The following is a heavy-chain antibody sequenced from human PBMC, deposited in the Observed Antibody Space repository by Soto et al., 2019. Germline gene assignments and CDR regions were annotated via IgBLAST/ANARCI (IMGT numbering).Heavy chain of an antibody. J-gene: IGHJ6*02. CDR3: ARARIAARVGYYHGMDV. CDR1: GGSVSSGSYY. V-gene: IGHV4-61*01. D-gene: IGHD6-6*01. CDR2: IYYSGST. Sequence: LSLTCTVSGGSVSSGSYYWSWIRQPPGKGLEWIGYIYYSGSTNYNPSLKSRVTISVDTSKNQFSLKLSSVTAADTAVYYCARARIAARVGYYHGMDVWGQGTTVTVSS.